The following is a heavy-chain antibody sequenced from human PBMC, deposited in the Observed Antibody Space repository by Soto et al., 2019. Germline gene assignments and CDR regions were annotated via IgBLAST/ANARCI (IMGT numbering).Heavy chain of an antibody. CDR1: GYTFTGYY. CDR3: ANYRPGNYDFWSGPYAY. J-gene: IGHJ4*02. V-gene: IGHV1-24*01. Sequence: ASVKVSCKASGYTFTGYYMHWVRQAPGQGLEWMGGFDPEDGETIYAQKFQGRVTMTEDTSTDTAYMELSSLRSEDTAVYYCANYRPGNYDFWSGPYAYWGQGTLVTVSS. CDR2: FDPEDGET. D-gene: IGHD3-3*01.